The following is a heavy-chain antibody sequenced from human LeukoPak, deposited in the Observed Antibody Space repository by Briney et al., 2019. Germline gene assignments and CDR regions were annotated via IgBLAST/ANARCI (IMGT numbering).Heavy chain of an antibody. J-gene: IGHJ4*02. D-gene: IGHD6-13*01. CDR2: ISWNSGSI. CDR1: GFTFDDYA. Sequence: GGSLRLSCAASGFTFDDYAMHWVRQAPGKGLEWVSGISWNSGSIGYADSVKGRFTISRDNAKNSLYLQMNSLRAEDTALYYCAKGGPEAYSSSWYGSGYWGQGTLVTVSS. V-gene: IGHV3-9*01. CDR3: AKGGPEAYSSSWYGSGY.